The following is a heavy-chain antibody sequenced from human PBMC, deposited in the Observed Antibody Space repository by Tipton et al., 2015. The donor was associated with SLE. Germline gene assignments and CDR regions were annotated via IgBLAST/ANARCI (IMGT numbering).Heavy chain of an antibody. J-gene: IGHJ3*02. CDR3: ARDGPYYDFWSGMGDFDI. CDR2: MYYSGST. V-gene: IGHV4-39*07. Sequence: TLSLTCTVSGDSIISGSYYWGWIRQPPGKGLEWIGSMYYSGSTYYNPSLKSRVTISVDTSKNQFSLMLRSVTAADTAVYYCARDGPYYDFWSGMGDFDIWGQGTMVTVSS. CDR1: GDSIISGSYY. D-gene: IGHD3-3*01.